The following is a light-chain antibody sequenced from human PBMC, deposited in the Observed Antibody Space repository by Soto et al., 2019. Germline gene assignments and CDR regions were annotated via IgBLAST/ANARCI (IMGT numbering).Light chain of an antibody. CDR2: DVS. J-gene: IGLJ1*01. Sequence: QSALTQPASVSGSPGQSITISCTGTSRDVGGYNYVSWYQQHPGKAPKLMIYDVSNRPSGVSNRFSGSKSGNTVSLTISGLQAEDEADYYCNSYTSSSTQVFGTGTKVTVL. CDR1: SRDVGGYNY. CDR3: NSYTSSSTQV. V-gene: IGLV2-14*01.